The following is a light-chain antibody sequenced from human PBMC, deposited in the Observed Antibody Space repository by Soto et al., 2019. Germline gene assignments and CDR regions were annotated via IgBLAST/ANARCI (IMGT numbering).Light chain of an antibody. CDR2: AVS. CDR1: SSDVGGYNH. J-gene: IGLJ2*01. CDR3: CSYTSLSTVV. V-gene: IGLV2-14*01. Sequence: QSALTQPASVSVSPGQSITISCTGTSSDVGGYNHVSWYQHSPGKAPKLILFAVSARPSGVSHRFSGSKSGNTAALTISGLQAEDEADYYCCSYTSLSTVVFGGGTKVTVL.